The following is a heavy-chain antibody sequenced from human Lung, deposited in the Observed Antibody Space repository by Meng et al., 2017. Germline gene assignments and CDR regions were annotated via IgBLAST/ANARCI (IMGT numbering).Heavy chain of an antibody. CDR2: IGRYGTTA. J-gene: IGHJ4*02. V-gene: IGHV3-74*01. Sequence: GESLKISCAASGFTFSIFWMRWVRQVPGKGLEWISRIGRYGTTASYADSVKGRFTNSRDNTKDTLYLQMDNLRVEDTAIYYCAPRVDTYMIYWGQGTLVTVSS. CDR1: GFTFSIFW. D-gene: IGHD3-16*01. CDR3: APRVDTYMIY.